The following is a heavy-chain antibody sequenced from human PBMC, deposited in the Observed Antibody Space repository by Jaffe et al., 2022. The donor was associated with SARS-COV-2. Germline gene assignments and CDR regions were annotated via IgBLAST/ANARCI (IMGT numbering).Heavy chain of an antibody. CDR3: ARDTEGTHFWSGYYGHFDY. CDR1: GFTFSSYG. Sequence: QVQLVESGGGVVQPGRSLRLSCAASGFTFSSYGMHWVRQAPGKGLEWVAVIWYDGSNKYYADSVKGRFTISRDNSKNTLYLQMNSLRAEDTAVYYCARDTEGTHFWSGYYGHFDYWGQGTLVTVSS. D-gene: IGHD3-3*02. V-gene: IGHV3-33*01. CDR2: IWYDGSNK. J-gene: IGHJ4*02.